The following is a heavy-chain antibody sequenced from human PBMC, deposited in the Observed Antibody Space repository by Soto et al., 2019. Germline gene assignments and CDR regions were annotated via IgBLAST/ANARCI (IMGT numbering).Heavy chain of an antibody. D-gene: IGHD4-17*01. Sequence: ASVKVSCKASGYTFTSYGISWVRQAPGQGLEWIGRISAYNSNTNYAQKLQGRVTMTTDTSTSTAYMELRCLRFDDTALYYCARRYGRYFDYWGQGTLVTVSS. J-gene: IGHJ4*02. CDR2: ISAYNSNT. CDR1: GYTFTSYG. CDR3: ARRYGRYFDY. V-gene: IGHV1-18*01.